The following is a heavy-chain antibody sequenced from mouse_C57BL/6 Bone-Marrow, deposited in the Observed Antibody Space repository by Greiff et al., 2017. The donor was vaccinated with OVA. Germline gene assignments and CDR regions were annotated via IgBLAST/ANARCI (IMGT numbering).Heavy chain of an antibody. CDR1: GYSITSGYY. CDR2: ISYDGSN. J-gene: IGHJ3*01. Sequence: EVQLQESGPGLVKPSQSLSLTCSVTGYSITSGYYWNWIRQFPGNKLEWMGYISYDGSNNYNPSLKNRISITRDTSKNQFFLKLNSVTTEDTATYYCARDRRSAAYWGQGTLVTVSA. CDR3: ARDRRSAAY. V-gene: IGHV3-6*01.